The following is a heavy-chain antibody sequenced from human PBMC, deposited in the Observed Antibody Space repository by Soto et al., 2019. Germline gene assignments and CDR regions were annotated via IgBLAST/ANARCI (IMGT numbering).Heavy chain of an antibody. Sequence: QVQLQESGPGLVKPSQTLSLTCSVSGASITSRGSYWTWIRQPPGKGLEWIGHISYSGNTFYNSSLHSPLTISVDTSKNQFSLKMTSVTAADTAVYLCARETMWPSGRYYYYHMDVWGQGTTVPVSS. V-gene: IGHV4-30-4*01. CDR2: ISYSGNT. D-gene: IGHD3-10*01. J-gene: IGHJ6*02. CDR1: GASITSRGSY. CDR3: ARETMWPSGRYYYYHMDV.